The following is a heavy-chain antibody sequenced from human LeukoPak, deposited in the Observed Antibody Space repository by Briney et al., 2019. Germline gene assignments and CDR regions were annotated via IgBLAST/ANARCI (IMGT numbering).Heavy chain of an antibody. CDR3: ARAIIRRDSDY. CDR2: ISSSSSTI. J-gene: IGHJ4*02. V-gene: IGHV3-48*01. CDR1: GFTFSSYS. Sequence: GGSLRLSCAASGFTFSSYSMNWVRQAPGKGLEWVSYISSSSSTIYYADSVKGRFTISRDNAKNSLYLQMNSLRAEDTAVYYCARAIIRRDSDYWGQGTLVTVSS.